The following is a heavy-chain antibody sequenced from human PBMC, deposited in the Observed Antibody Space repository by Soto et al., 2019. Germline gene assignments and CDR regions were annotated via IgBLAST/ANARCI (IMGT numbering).Heavy chain of an antibody. Sequence: EVQLVESGGGLVQPGRSLRLSCAASGFTFDDYAMHWVRQAPGKGLEWVSGISWNSGSIGYADSVKGRFTISRDNAKNSLYLQMNSLRAEDTALYYCAKDISGFYDFWSGYYTGIAYWGQGTLVTVSS. J-gene: IGHJ4*02. CDR3: AKDISGFYDFWSGYYTGIAY. D-gene: IGHD3-3*01. CDR2: ISWNSGSI. V-gene: IGHV3-9*01. CDR1: GFTFDDYA.